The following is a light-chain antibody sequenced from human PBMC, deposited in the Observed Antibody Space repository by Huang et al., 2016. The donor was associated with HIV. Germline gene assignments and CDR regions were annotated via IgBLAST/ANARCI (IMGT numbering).Light chain of an antibody. V-gene: IGKV1-33*01. CDR2: DAA. Sequence: DIQMTQSPSSLSASIGDRVTITCRASRHIYSYLNWYQHRPGKAPKRLIYDAANLEVGVPSRCSGSGSGRNFTLIISSLQPEDFATYYCQQYDSLPRTFGPGTKV. CDR3: QQYDSLPRT. CDR1: RHIYSY. J-gene: IGKJ3*01.